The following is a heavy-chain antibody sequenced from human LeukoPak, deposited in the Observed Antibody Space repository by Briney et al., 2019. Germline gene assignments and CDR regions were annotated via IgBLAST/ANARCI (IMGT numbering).Heavy chain of an antibody. CDR3: ASSAVPSVLTRFDY. Sequence: SETLSLTCTVSGGSISTYHWSWVRQPPGKGLEWIGHISYSGSTNYNPSLKSRVTISVDTSKNQFSLKLSSVTAADTAVYYCASSAVPSVLTRFDYWGQGTLVTVSS. CDR1: GGSISTYH. J-gene: IGHJ4*02. D-gene: IGHD4/OR15-4a*01. CDR2: ISYSGST. V-gene: IGHV4-59*01.